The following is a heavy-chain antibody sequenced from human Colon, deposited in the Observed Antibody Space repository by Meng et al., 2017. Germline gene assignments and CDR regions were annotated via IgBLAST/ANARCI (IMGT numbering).Heavy chain of an antibody. J-gene: IGHJ4*02. CDR1: GFSFSSNF. Sequence: GESLKISCAASGFSFSSNFMSWVRQAPGKGLEWVASIKHDGSEEGYVDSAKGRFTISRDNTKNSLYLQMNSLRAEDTAVYYCAKNRVGHDFWGQGMLVTVSS. CDR2: IKHDGSEE. V-gene: IGHV3-7*01. D-gene: IGHD1-26*01. CDR3: AKNRVGHDF.